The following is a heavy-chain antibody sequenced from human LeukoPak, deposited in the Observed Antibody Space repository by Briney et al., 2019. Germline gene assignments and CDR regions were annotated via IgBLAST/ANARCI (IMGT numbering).Heavy chain of an antibody. J-gene: IGHJ6*03. V-gene: IGHV1-2*02. CDR2: INPNSGGT. CDR1: LYTFTRYY. CDR3: ARPPRPITFGGVIPPNYYYYYRDV. Sequence: ASVKVSCKASLYTFTRYYMHSVRQAPGHGLEWMGWINPNSGGTKYSQKFQGRVTMTRDTSTSTPSMELCRMRSDDTGVYYCARPPRPITFGGVIPPNYYYYYRDVWGKGTTVTISS. D-gene: IGHD3-16*02.